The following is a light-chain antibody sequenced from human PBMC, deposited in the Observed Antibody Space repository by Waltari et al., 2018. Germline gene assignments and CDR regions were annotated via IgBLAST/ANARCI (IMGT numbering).Light chain of an antibody. J-gene: IGKJ2*02. CDR3: MQGTHWPWT. V-gene: IGKV2-30*01. CDR2: KVS. CDR1: QSLVYSDGNTY. Sequence: DVVMTQSPLSLPVTLGQPASISCRSSQSLVYSDGNTYLTWFQQRPGQSPRRLIYKVSNRDSGVPDRFSGGGSGTDFTLKISRVEAEDVGVYYCMQGTHWPWTFGQGTKLEIK.